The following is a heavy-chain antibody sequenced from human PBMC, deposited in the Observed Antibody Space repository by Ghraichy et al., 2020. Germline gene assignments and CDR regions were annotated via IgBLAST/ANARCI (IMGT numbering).Heavy chain of an antibody. J-gene: IGHJ4*02. V-gene: IGHV4-34*01. Sequence: SQTLSLTCAVYGGSFSGYYWNWIRQPPGKGLEWIGDINHSGSTNYNPSLKSRVTISVDTSKNQCSLKLSSVTAADTAVYYCARGGGRDFDYWGQGILVTVSS. CDR2: INHSGST. CDR3: ARGGGRDFDY. CDR1: GGSFSGYY. D-gene: IGHD2-15*01.